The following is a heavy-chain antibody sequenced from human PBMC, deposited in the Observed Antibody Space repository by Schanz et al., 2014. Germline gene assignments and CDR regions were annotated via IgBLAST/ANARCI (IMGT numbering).Heavy chain of an antibody. D-gene: IGHD3-16*01. CDR2: ISYSGGT. Sequence: QVQLQESGPGLVKPSQTLSLTCTVSGASISSRDFYWSWIRQFPGKGLEWIGYISYSGGTNHNASLKSRVTISVDTAKNQFSLRLTSVSSADTAMYYCARVGRNSYGFTSRFDAWGQGTLVAVSS. CDR1: GASISSRDFY. J-gene: IGHJ5*02. CDR3: ARVGRNSYGFTSRFDA. V-gene: IGHV4-30-4*08.